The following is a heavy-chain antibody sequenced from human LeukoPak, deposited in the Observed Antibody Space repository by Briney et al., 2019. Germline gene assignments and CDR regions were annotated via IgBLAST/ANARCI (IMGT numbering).Heavy chain of an antibody. CDR1: GFTFSSYW. D-gene: IGHD5-18*01. J-gene: IGHJ4*02. Sequence: GGSLRLSCAASGFTFSSYWMHWVRQAPGKGLVWVSRINSDGSSTSYAGSVKGRFTISRDNAKNTLYLQMNSLRAEDTAVYYCARARGSYGLVYWGQGTLVTVSS. V-gene: IGHV3-74*01. CDR2: INSDGSST. CDR3: ARARGSYGLVY.